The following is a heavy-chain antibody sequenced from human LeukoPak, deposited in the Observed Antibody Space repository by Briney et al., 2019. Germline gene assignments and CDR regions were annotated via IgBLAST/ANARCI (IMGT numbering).Heavy chain of an antibody. CDR3: AREGQSPGYGGKPGDD. J-gene: IGHJ4*02. CDR1: GFTFSSYW. V-gene: IGHV3-7*01. Sequence: PGGSLRLSCAASGFTFSSYWMSWVRQAPGKGLEWVANIKQDGSEKYSVDSVKGRFTISRDNAKNSLYLQMNSLRVEDTAVYYCAREGQSPGYGGKPGDDWGQGTLVIVSS. D-gene: IGHD4-23*01. CDR2: IKQDGSEK.